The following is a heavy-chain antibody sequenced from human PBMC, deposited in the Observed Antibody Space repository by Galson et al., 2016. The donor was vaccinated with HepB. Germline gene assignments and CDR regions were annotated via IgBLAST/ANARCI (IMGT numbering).Heavy chain of an antibody. CDR1: GYTFTTSG. CDR2: INPHDAGT. CDR3: ARDRWFYDLLTGFHDDHDGLDV. J-gene: IGHJ6*04. D-gene: IGHD3-9*01. Sequence: SVKVSCKASGYTFTTSGISWVRQAPGQGLEWMGRINPHDAGTKYAQNFQGRVTMTRDTSINTAYMELNRLRSYDTAIYYCARDRWFYDLLTGFHDDHDGLDVWGKGTTVSVSS. V-gene: IGHV1-2*06.